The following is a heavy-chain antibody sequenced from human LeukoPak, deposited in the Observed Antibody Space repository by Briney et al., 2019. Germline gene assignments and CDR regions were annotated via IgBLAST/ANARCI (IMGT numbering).Heavy chain of an antibody. D-gene: IGHD6-19*01. CDR3: ARVLRSSGWYWFDP. Sequence: GGSLRLSCAASGFTFSSYAMSWVRQAPGKGLEWVSAISGSGGSTYYADSVKGRFTISRDNSKNTLYLQMNSLRAEDTAVYYCARVLRSSGWYWFDPWGQGTLVTVSS. V-gene: IGHV3-23*01. J-gene: IGHJ5*02. CDR2: ISGSGGST. CDR1: GFTFSSYA.